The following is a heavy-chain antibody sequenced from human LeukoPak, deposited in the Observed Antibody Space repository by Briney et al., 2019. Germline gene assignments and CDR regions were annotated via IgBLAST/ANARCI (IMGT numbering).Heavy chain of an antibody. D-gene: IGHD2-2*01. J-gene: IGHJ3*02. CDR1: RFTFSDYY. V-gene: IGHV3-11*04. CDR2: ISSSGSTI. Sequence: GVSLRLSCAASRFTFSDYYMSWIRHAPGQGLEWVSYISSSGSTIYYAVSVRGRFTISRDNATNSLYLQMNSLRAEDTAVYYCARRVNPRIGVISCIPLEAFDTRGQGTLVTVSS. CDR3: ARRVNPRIGVISCIPLEAFDT.